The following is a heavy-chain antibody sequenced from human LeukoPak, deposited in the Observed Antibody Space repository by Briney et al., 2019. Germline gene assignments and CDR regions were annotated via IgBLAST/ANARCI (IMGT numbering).Heavy chain of an antibody. CDR3: AREVKSSYYYDSSGYSLYFDY. V-gene: IGHV4-61*02. CDR2: IYTSGST. J-gene: IGHJ4*02. Sequence: SQTLSLTCTVSGGSISSGSYYWSWIRQPAGKGLEWIGRIYTSGSTNYNPSLKSRVTISVDTSKNQFSLKLSSVTAADTAVYYCAREVKSSYYYDSSGYSLYFDYWGQGTLVTVSS. D-gene: IGHD3-22*01. CDR1: GGSISSGSYY.